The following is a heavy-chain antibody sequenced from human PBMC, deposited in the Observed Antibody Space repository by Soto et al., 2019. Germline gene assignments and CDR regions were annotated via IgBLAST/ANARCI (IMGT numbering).Heavy chain of an antibody. CDR2: ISGSGGST. CDR3: AKDHRRSYSSGWSRTHYFDY. D-gene: IGHD6-19*01. CDR1: GFTFSSYA. V-gene: IGHV3-23*01. J-gene: IGHJ4*02. Sequence: EVQLLESGGGLVQPGGSLRLSCAASGFTFSSYAMSWVRQAPGKGLEWVSAISGSGGSTYYADSVKGRFTISRDNSKNTLYLQMNSLRAEDTAVYYCAKDHRRSYSSGWSRTHYFDYWGQGTLVTVSS.